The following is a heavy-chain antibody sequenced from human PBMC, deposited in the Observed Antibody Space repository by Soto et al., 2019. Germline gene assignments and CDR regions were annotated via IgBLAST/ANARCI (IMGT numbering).Heavy chain of an antibody. CDR1: GASTSSDY. J-gene: IGHJ5*02. CDR2: IYITGNT. Sequence: QLRLQESGPGLVKPSETLSLICSVTGASTSSDYWSWIRQPAGKGLEWIGRIYITGNTNYNPSLWGRVTMSIDTSTNQFSMKLTSVTAADTAVYYCTKEVSYSHYEGTSNRLDPWGKGTLVTVS. CDR3: TKEVSYSHYEGTSNRLDP. D-gene: IGHD4-4*01. V-gene: IGHV4-4*07.